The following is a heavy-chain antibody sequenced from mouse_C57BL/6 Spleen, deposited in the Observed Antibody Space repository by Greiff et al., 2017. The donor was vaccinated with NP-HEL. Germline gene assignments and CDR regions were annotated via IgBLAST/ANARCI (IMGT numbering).Heavy chain of an antibody. CDR3: ARGGPAPYYYAMDY. CDR2: INPNNGGT. J-gene: IGHJ4*01. Sequence: EVQLQQSGPELVKPGASVKMSCKASGYTFTDYNMHWVKQSHGKSLEWIGYINPNNGGTSYNQKFKGKATLTVNKSSSTAYMELRSLTSEDSAVYYCARGGPAPYYYAMDYWGQGTSVTVSS. D-gene: IGHD3-3*01. CDR1: GYTFTDYN. V-gene: IGHV1-22*01.